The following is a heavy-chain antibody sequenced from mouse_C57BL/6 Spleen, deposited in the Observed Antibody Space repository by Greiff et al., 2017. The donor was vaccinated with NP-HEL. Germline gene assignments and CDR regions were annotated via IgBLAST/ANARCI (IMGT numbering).Heavy chain of an antibody. CDR1: GFTFSSYA. Sequence: EVKLMESGEGLVKPGGSLKLSCAASGFTFSSYAMSWVRQTPEKRLEWVAYISSGGDYIYYADTVKGRFTISRDNARNTLYLQMSSLKSEDTAMYYCTRGAAQATFDYWGQGTTLTVSS. J-gene: IGHJ2*01. V-gene: IGHV5-9-1*02. CDR3: TRGAAQATFDY. D-gene: IGHD3-2*02. CDR2: ISSGGDYI.